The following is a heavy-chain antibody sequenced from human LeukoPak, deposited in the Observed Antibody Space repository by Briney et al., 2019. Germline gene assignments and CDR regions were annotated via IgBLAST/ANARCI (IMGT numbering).Heavy chain of an antibody. CDR2: INPNSGGT. D-gene: IGHD4-11*01. Sequence: ASVKVSCKASGYTFTGYYMHWVRQAPGQGLEWMGWINPNSGGTNYAQKFQGRVTMTRDTSISTAYMELSRLRSDDTAVYYCARSVNNYEAATPYLFDYWGQGTLVTVSS. J-gene: IGHJ4*02. CDR1: GYTFTGYY. V-gene: IGHV1-2*02. CDR3: ARSVNNYEAATPYLFDY.